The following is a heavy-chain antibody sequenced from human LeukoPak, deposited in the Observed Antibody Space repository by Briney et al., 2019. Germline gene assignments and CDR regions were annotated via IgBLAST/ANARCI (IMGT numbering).Heavy chain of an antibody. CDR2: ISSSSSYI. J-gene: IGHJ4*02. CDR3: AKSLLEVPIQLWYSFDY. V-gene: IGHV3-21*01. Sequence: GGSLRLSCAASGFTFSSYSMNWVRQAPGKGLEWVSSISSSSSYIYYADSVKGRFTISRDNAKNSLYLQMNSLRAEDTAVYYCAKSLLEVPIQLWYSFDYWGQGTLVTVSS. CDR1: GFTFSSYS. D-gene: IGHD5-18*01.